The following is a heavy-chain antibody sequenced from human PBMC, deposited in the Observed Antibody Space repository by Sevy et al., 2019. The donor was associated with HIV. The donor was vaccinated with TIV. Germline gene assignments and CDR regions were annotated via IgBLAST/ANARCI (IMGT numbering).Heavy chain of an antibody. CDR3: AKSQSGYFDSSGPLDF. CDR2: INGGGDNT. Sequence: GGSLRLSCVGAGFTFSRYPMSWVRQAPGRGLEWVSGINGGGDNTLYADSVKGRFTISRDNSKNTLYLQMNSLRAEDTAVYYCAKSQSGYFDSSGPLDFCGQGTLVTVSS. CDR1: GFTFSRYP. J-gene: IGHJ4*02. V-gene: IGHV3-23*01. D-gene: IGHD3-22*01.